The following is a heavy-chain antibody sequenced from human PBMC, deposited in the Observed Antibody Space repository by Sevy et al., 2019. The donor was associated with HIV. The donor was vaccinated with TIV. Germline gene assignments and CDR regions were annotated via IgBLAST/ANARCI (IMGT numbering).Heavy chain of an antibody. Sequence: SETLSLTWTVSGGSISSGSYYWSWIRQSPGKGLEWIGYIHYSGSNNYNPSLKSRVTISVDTSKNQFSLKLSSVTAADTAVYYCARDSGSYPYYFDYWGQGTLVTVSS. CDR1: GGSISSGSYY. V-gene: IGHV4-61*01. CDR2: IHYSGSN. D-gene: IGHD1-26*01. CDR3: ARDSGSYPYYFDY. J-gene: IGHJ4*02.